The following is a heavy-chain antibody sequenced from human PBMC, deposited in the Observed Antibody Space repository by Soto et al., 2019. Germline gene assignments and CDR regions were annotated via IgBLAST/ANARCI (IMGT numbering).Heavy chain of an antibody. CDR1: GFSLSTSGVG. CDR2: IYWNDDT. D-gene: IGHD3-10*01. J-gene: IGHJ3*01. CDR3: AHQRAYYYGSGMSVAFDV. V-gene: IGHV2-5*01. Sequence: QITWKESGPTLVKPTQTLTLTCTFSGFSLSTSGVGVAWIRQPPGKALEWLAVIYWNDDTRYSPFLNSRLVITKDTSKNQVVLTMTNMDPVDTATYYCAHQRAYYYGSGMSVAFDVWDQGTMVTVSS.